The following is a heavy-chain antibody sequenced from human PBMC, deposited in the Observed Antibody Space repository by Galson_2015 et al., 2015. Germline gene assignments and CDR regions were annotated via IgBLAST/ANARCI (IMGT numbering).Heavy chain of an antibody. CDR2: FYYRGTT. D-gene: IGHD6-13*01. V-gene: IGHV4-59*01. J-gene: IGHJ3*02. Sequence: SETLSLTCTVSGGSISGYYWSWIRQPPGKGLEWIGYFYYRGTTNYNPSLKSRVSISVDTSKNQFSLKLSSVTAADTAVYYCARDGIGLGYRRDAFDIWGQGTMVIVSS. CDR1: GGSISGYY. CDR3: ARDGIGLGYRRDAFDI.